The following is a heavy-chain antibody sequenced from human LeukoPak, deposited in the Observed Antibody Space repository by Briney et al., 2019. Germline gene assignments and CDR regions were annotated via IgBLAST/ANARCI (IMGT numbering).Heavy chain of an antibody. CDR3: ARRRAAAGIFDY. CDR2: INHSGST. D-gene: IGHD6-13*01. J-gene: IGHJ4*02. V-gene: IGHV4-34*01. CDR1: GGSFSGYY. Sequence: PSETLSLTCAVYGGSFSGYYWSWIRQPPGKGLEWIGEINHSGSTNYNPSLKSRVTISVDTSKNQFSLKLSSVTAAGTAVYYCARRRAAAGIFDYWGQGTLVTVSS.